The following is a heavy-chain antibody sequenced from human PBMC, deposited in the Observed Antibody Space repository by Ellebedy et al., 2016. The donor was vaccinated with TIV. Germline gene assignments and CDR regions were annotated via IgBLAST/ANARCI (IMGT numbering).Heavy chain of an antibody. V-gene: IGHV4-59*01. CDR3: ARKHYYDSSGYQKGDSGWFDP. D-gene: IGHD3-22*01. Sequence: MPSETLSLTCTVSGGSISPYYWSWIRQPPGKGLEWIGYISYSGSTNYNPSLTSRVTISVDTSKNHFSLRLTSVTAADTAVYYCARKHYYDSSGYQKGDSGWFDPWGQGTLVTVSS. CDR1: GGSISPYY. J-gene: IGHJ5*02. CDR2: ISYSGST.